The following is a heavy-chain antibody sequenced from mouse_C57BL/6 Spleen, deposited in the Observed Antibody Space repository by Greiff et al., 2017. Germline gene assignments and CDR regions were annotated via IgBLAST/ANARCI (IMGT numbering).Heavy chain of an antibody. Sequence: VQLQQPGAELVMPGASVKLSCKASGYTFTSYWMHWVKQRPGQGLEWIGEIDPSDSYTNYNQKFKGKSTLTVDKSSSTAYMQLSSLTSEDSAVYYCARFGGVVGYWGQGTTLTVSS. CDR3: ARFGGVVGY. CDR1: GYTFTSYW. CDR2: IDPSDSYT. V-gene: IGHV1-69*01. J-gene: IGHJ2*01. D-gene: IGHD1-1*02.